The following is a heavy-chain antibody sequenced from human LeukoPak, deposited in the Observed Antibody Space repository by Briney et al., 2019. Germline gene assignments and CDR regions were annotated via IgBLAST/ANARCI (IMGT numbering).Heavy chain of an antibody. Sequence: QLGGSLRLSCAASGFTFSGSAIHWVRQASGKGLEWVGQIRSEAKSYATAYAASVKGRFTISRDDSKNTAYLQMNSLQTEDTAVYYCTREKEAYNFGLDYYYYYMDVWGKGTTVTVSS. D-gene: IGHD5-18*01. J-gene: IGHJ6*03. CDR2: IRSEAKSYAT. V-gene: IGHV3-73*01. CDR3: TREKEAYNFGLDYYYYYMDV. CDR1: GFTFSGSA.